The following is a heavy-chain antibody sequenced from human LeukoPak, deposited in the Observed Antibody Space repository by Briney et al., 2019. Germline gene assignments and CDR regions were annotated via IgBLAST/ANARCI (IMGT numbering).Heavy chain of an antibody. V-gene: IGHV4-39*07. CDR3: ARWEGGSYYDFDY. CDR2: FSYSGST. J-gene: IGHJ4*02. Sequence: PSETLSLTCTVSGGSISSSSYYWGWIRQPPGKGLEWIGTFSYSGSTYYNPSLKSRVTISVDTSKNQFSLKLSSVTAADTAVYYCARWEGGSYYDFDYWGQGTLVTVSS. D-gene: IGHD1-26*01. CDR1: GGSISSSSYY.